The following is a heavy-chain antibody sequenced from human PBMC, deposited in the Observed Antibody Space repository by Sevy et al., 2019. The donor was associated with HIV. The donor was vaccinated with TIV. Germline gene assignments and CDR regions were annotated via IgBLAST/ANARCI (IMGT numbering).Heavy chain of an antibody. V-gene: IGHV3-66*02. CDR1: GFTVNDKY. Sequence: GGSLRLSCAISGFTVNDKYIIWVRQAPGKGLEWVSVIFSRGSTYYADSAKVRFTISRDNSKNTVDLQMNSVGAADTAVYYCVSLFLSYRSSCSYFDYWGQGTLVTVSS. CDR3: VSLFLSYRSSCSYFDY. J-gene: IGHJ4*02. D-gene: IGHD6-13*01. CDR2: IFSRGST.